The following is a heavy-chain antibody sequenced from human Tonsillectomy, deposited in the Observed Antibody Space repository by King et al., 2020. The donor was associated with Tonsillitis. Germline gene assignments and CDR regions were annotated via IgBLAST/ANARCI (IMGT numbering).Heavy chain of an antibody. J-gene: IGHJ6*02. V-gene: IGHV3-9*01. CDR1: GFTFDDYA. Sequence: QLVQSGGGLVQPGRSLRLSCAASGFTFDDYAMHWVRQAPGKGLEWVSGISWDSGRIGYADSVKGRFTISRDNAKNSLYLQMNSLRAEDTAFYYCAKMAFTYGDYAGDYYGMDVWGQGTTVTVSS. D-gene: IGHD4-17*01. CDR2: ISWDSGRI. CDR3: AKMAFTYGDYAGDYYGMDV.